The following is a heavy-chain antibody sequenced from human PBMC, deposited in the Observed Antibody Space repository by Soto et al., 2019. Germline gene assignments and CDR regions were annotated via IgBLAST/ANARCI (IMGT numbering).Heavy chain of an antibody. J-gene: IGHJ3*02. CDR2: IWYDGSNK. V-gene: IGHV3-33*01. CDR1: GFTFSSYG. D-gene: IGHD3-22*01. CDR3: ARTYYYDSSSYYGDAFDI. Sequence: GGSLRLSCAASGFTFSSYGMHWVRQAPGKGLEWVAVIWYDGSNKYYADSVKGRFTISRDNSKNTLYLQMNSLRAEDTAVYYCARTYYYDSSSYYGDAFDIWGQGTMVTVSS.